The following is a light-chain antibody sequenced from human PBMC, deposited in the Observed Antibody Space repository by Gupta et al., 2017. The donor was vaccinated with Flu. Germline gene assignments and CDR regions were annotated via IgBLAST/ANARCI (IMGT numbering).Light chain of an antibody. Sequence: PALLSSSPGERVTRSCLASQSVKYYLDWYQHRPGQAPRLLIYDASNRATGIPTRFSGSGSGTDFTLTISSLEPEDFAVYYCLQRRGWPQTFGQGTKVEVK. V-gene: IGKV3-11*01. CDR3: LQRRGWPQT. CDR1: QSVKYY. CDR2: DAS. J-gene: IGKJ1*01.